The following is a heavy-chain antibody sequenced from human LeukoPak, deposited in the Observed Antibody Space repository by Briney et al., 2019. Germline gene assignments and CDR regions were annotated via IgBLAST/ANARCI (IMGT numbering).Heavy chain of an antibody. Sequence: SETLSLTCTVSGGSISSYYWSWIRQPPGKGLEWIGYIYYSGSTNYNPSLKSRVTISVDTSKNQFSLKLSSVTAADTAVYYCARAYSSSLLPGYWGQGTLVTVSP. J-gene: IGHJ4*02. CDR2: IYYSGST. V-gene: IGHV4-59*01. D-gene: IGHD6-6*01. CDR1: GGSISSYY. CDR3: ARAYSSSLLPGY.